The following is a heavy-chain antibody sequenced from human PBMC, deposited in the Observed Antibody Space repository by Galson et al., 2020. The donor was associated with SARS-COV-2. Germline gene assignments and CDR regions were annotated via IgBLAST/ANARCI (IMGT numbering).Heavy chain of an antibody. CDR3: ATLDFWSVYYIDY. V-gene: IGHV3-11*01. CDR1: GFTFSDYY. Sequence: GGSLRLSFAASGFTFSDYYMSWIRQAPGKGLEWASYISNSDSTIYYADSVKGRFTIPRDNGKNSLDLQMNSLRAEDTAVYYWATLDFWSVYYIDYWGQGTLVTVSS. D-gene: IGHD3-3*01. J-gene: IGHJ4*02. CDR2: ISNSDSTI.